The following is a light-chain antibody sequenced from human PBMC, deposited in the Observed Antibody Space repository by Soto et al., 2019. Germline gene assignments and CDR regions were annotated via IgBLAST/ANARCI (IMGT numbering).Light chain of an antibody. J-gene: IGKJ5*01. CDR2: ASS. CDR3: QQLNIFPVT. V-gene: IGKV1-9*01. Sequence: DIQLTQSPSFLSASVGDRVTITCRASQGISSYLAWYQQTPGKAPKLLIYASSTLQSGVPSRFSGSGYGTEFTLTISSLQPEDFATYYCQQLNIFPVTFGQGTRLEIK. CDR1: QGISSY.